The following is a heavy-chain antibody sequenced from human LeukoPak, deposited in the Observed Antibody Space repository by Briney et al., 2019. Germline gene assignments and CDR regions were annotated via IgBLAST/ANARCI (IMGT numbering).Heavy chain of an antibody. CDR2: ISSSGST. V-gene: IGHV4-61*02. D-gene: IGHD1-26*01. Sequence: PSETLSLTCTVSGDSISSGDYYWSWIRQPAGKGLEWIGRISSSGSTNYNPSLKSRVTISVDTSKNQFSLKLSSVTAADTAVYYCASDRPATENWYFDLWGRGTLVTVSS. J-gene: IGHJ2*01. CDR3: ASDRPATENWYFDL. CDR1: GDSISSGDYY.